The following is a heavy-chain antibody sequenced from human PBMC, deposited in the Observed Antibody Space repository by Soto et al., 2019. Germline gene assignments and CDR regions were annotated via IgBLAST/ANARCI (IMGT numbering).Heavy chain of an antibody. Sequence: QITLKESGPTLVKPTQTLTLTCTFSGFSLSTSGVGVGWIRQPPGKALEWLALIYWDDDKRYSPSLKSRLTIPKATSKNQVVLTMTNMDPVDTATYYCAHVYGGYDNFDYWGQGTLVTVSS. D-gene: IGHD5-12*01. CDR1: GFSLSTSGVG. V-gene: IGHV2-5*02. CDR2: IYWDDDK. J-gene: IGHJ4*02. CDR3: AHVYGGYDNFDY.